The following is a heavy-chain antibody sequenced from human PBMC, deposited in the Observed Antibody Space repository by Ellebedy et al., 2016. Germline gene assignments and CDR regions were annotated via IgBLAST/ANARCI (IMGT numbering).Heavy chain of an antibody. CDR3: AKESRDYYDSSGYYYY. CDR1: GFTFSDYY. CDR2: ISSSSSTT. J-gene: IGHJ4*02. V-gene: IGHV3-11*01. Sequence: GGSLRLXXAASGFTFSDYYMSWIRQAPGKGLEWVSYISSSSSTTYYADSVKGRFTISRDNSKNTLYLQMNSLRAEDTAVYYCAKESRDYYDSSGYYYYWGQGTLVTVSS. D-gene: IGHD3-22*01.